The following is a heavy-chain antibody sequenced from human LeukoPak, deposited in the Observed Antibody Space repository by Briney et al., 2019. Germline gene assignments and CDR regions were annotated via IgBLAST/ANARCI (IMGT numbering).Heavy chain of an antibody. CDR2: IIPIFGTA. CDR3: ARVSGYCSSTSCYGYYYYYYYMDV. CDR1: GGTFSSYA. Sequence: SVKVSCKASGGTFSSYAISWVRQAPGQGLEWMGGIIPIFGTANYAQKFQGRVTITADESTSTAYMELSSLRSEDTAVYYCARVSGYCSSTSCYGYYYYYYYMDVWGKGTTVTVSS. J-gene: IGHJ6*03. V-gene: IGHV1-69*01. D-gene: IGHD2-2*01.